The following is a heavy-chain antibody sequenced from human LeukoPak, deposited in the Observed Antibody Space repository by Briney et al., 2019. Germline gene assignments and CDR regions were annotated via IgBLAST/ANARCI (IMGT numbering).Heavy chain of an antibody. Sequence: GASVKVSCKASGYTFTGYDMHWVRQAPGQRLEWMGWINAGNGNTKYSQKFQGRVTITRDTSASTAYMKLSSLISEDSAVYYCARGVAAAASFLGYWGQGTLVTVSS. CDR1: GYTFTGYD. CDR3: ARGVAAAASFLGY. J-gene: IGHJ4*02. V-gene: IGHV1-3*01. D-gene: IGHD2-2*01. CDR2: INAGNGNT.